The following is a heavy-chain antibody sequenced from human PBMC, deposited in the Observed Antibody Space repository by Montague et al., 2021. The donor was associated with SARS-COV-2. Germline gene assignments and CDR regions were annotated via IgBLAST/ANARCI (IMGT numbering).Heavy chain of an antibody. CDR3: ATIAAVATGDY. D-gene: IGHD6-13*01. V-gene: IGHV3-74*01. CDR2: INSDGSTT. Sequence: SLRLSCAASGFTFRSYWMHWVRQAPGKGLVWVSRINSDGSTTTYANSVKGRFTISRDNAKNTLYLQMNSLRAEDTAVYYCATIAAVATGDYWGQGTLVTVSS. J-gene: IGHJ4*02. CDR1: GFTFRSYW.